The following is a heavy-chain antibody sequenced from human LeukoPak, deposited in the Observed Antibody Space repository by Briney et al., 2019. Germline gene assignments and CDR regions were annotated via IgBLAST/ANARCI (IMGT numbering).Heavy chain of an antibody. D-gene: IGHD3/OR15-3a*01. Sequence: SETLSLTCAVYGGSFSGYYWSWIRQPPGKGLEWIGSIYHSGSTYYNPSLKSRVTISVDTSKNQFSLKLSSVTAADTAVYYCARVVFELGIDYWGQGTLVTVSS. J-gene: IGHJ4*02. CDR2: IYHSGST. V-gene: IGHV4-34*01. CDR3: ARVVFELGIDY. CDR1: GGSFSGYY.